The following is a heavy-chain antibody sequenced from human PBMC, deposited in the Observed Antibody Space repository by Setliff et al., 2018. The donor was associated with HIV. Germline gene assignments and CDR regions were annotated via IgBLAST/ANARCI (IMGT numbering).Heavy chain of an antibody. J-gene: IGHJ4*02. CDR1: GGSLSGYH. CDR3: VVYFGGNGGRGL. CDR2: INHSGST. Sequence: PSETLSLTCAVYGGSLSGYHWSWIRQSPGKGLEWIGEINHSGSTNYNPSLKNRVLISIDTSKNQFSLRLNSVTAADTAHYFCVVYFGGNGGRGLWGQGTLVTVSS. D-gene: IGHD2-15*01. V-gene: IGHV4-34*01.